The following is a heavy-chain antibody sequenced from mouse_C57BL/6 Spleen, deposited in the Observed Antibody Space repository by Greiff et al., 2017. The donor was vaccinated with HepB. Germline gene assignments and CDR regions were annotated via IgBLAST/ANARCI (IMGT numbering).Heavy chain of an antibody. Sequence: DVHLVESEGGLVQPGSSMKLSCTASGFTFSDYYMAWVRQVPEKGLEWVANINYDGSSTYYLDSLKSRFIISRDNAKNILYLQMSSLKSEDTATYYCARDGGYDALHFDVWGTGTTVTVSS. CDR2: INYDGSST. J-gene: IGHJ1*03. V-gene: IGHV5-16*01. CDR3: ARDGGYDALHFDV. CDR1: GFTFSDYY. D-gene: IGHD2-2*01.